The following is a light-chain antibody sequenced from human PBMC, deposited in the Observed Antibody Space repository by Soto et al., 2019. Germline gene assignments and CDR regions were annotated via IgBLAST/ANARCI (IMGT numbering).Light chain of an antibody. CDR3: ALHVCSGRHWV. V-gene: IGLV8-61*01. J-gene: IGLJ3*02. CDR1: SGSVSTRNY. Sequence: QAVVTQEPSFSVSPGGTVTLTCGLTSGSVSTRNYPSWYQQIPGQAPRTLIYNTNTRSSGVPDRFSGSILVNKAALTITGSQAADESDYYCALHVCSGRHWVVVGGTKLTVL. CDR2: NTN.